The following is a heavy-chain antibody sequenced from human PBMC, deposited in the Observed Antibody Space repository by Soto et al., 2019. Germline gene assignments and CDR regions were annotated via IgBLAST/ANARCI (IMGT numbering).Heavy chain of an antibody. J-gene: IGHJ4*02. CDR1: GYTFTSYA. D-gene: IGHD2-21*02. CDR3: ARDFCRGDYSCYYFDY. Sequence: ASVKVSCKASGYTFTSYAMHCVRQAPGQRLEWMGWINAGNGNTKYSQKFQGRVTITRDTSASTAYMELSSLRSEDTAVYYCARDFCRGDYSCYYFDYWGQGTLVTVSS. CDR2: INAGNGNT. V-gene: IGHV1-3*01.